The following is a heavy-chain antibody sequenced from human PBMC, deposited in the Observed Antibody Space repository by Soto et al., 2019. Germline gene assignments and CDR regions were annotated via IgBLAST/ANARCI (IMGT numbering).Heavy chain of an antibody. D-gene: IGHD3-22*01. CDR1: GFTVSSNY. V-gene: IGHV3-66*01. J-gene: IGHJ4*02. Sequence: EVQLVESGGGLVQPGGSLRLSCAASGFTVSSNYMSWVRQAPGKGLEWVSVIYSGGSTYYADSLKGRFTISRDNSKNTLYLQMNSLRAEDTAVYYCAGGVPYYYDSSGYPSPRFYFDYWGQGTLVTVSS. CDR3: AGGVPYYYDSSGYPSPRFYFDY. CDR2: IYSGGST.